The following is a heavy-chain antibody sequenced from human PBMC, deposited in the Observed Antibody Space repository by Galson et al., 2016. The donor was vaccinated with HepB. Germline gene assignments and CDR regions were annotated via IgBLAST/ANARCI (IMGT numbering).Heavy chain of an antibody. J-gene: IGHJ4*02. CDR3: VRGSLGLRFFDY. CDR2: IYSGGTT. CDR1: GFTVSSNY. Sequence: SLRLSCAASGFTVSSNYMSWVRQAPGKGLEWVSVIYSGGTTYYADSMKGRFTISRDNAKNTRYLQMNSLRAEDTAVYYCVRGSLGLRFFDYWGQGTLVTVSS. V-gene: IGHV3-66*01. D-gene: IGHD3-3*01.